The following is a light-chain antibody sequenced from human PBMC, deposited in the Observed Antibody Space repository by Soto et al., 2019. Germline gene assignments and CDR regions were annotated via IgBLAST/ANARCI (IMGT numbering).Light chain of an antibody. V-gene: IGKV3-20*01. J-gene: IGKJ4*01. CDR1: QTVRNNY. CDR2: DAS. Sequence: EFLFSQSPGNPYLYTGERATLSCRASQTVRNNYLAWYQPKPGQAPRLLIYDASSRATGILDRFSGGGSWTDCTLTISRLEPEDFSVYYCQQFSSSTLTFGGGTKVEI. CDR3: QQFSSSTLT.